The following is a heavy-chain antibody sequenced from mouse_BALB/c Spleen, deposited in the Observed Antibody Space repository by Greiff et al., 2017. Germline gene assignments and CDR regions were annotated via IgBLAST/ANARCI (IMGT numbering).Heavy chain of an antibody. CDR3: ARGRTTVGPYFDY. CDR1: GFTFSSYA. D-gene: IGHD1-1*01. J-gene: IGHJ2*01. V-gene: IGHV5-6-5*01. CDR2: ISSGGST. Sequence: EVHLVESGGGLVKPGGSLKLSCAASGFTFSSYAMSWVRQTPEKRLEWVASISSGGSTYYPDSVKGRFTISRDNARNILYLRMSSLRSEDTAMYYCARGRTTVGPYFDYWGQGTTLIVSS.